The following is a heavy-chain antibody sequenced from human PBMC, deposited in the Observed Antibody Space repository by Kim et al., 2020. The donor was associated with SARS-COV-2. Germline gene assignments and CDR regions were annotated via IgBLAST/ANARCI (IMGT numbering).Heavy chain of an antibody. D-gene: IGHD5-12*01. J-gene: IGHJ4*02. CDR1: GFTFSNYC. CDR2: IWCDGSNT. V-gene: IGHV3-33*01. Sequence: GGSLRLSCAASGFTFSNYCMHWVRQAPGKGLEWVSGIWCDGSNTDYADSVKGRFTISRDNSKNTLYLQMNSLRAEDTAVYYCARGDRDGYNLDYWGQGTPVTVSS. CDR3: ARGDRDGYNLDY.